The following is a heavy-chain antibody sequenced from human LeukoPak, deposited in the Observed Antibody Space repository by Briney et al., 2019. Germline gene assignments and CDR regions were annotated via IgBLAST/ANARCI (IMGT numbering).Heavy chain of an antibody. CDR2: ISAYNGDT. CDR1: GYTFTSYG. J-gene: IGHJ4*02. D-gene: IGHD3-9*01. Sequence: ASVKVSCKASGYTFTSYGISWVRRAPGQGLEWMGWISAYNGDTNYAPRFQGRVTMTTDTSTNTAYMEVRSLRSDDTAVYYCARDTVDYDFLTGYNYWGQGTLVTVSS. CDR3: ARDTVDYDFLTGYNY. V-gene: IGHV1-18*01.